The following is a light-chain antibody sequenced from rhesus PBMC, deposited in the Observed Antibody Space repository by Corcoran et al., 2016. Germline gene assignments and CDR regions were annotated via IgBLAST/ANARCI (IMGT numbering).Light chain of an antibody. V-gene: IGKV3-53*01. Sequence: QVILTQSPATLSLSPGERATLSCRASQSVSSYLAWYQQKPGQAPRLLIYGASSRAPGSPERFSGSGSGTDVTLTISRLEPEDFAVYYCQKYSSSPLTFGGGTKVEIK. J-gene: IGKJ4*01. CDR3: QKYSSSPLT. CDR2: GAS. CDR1: QSVSSY.